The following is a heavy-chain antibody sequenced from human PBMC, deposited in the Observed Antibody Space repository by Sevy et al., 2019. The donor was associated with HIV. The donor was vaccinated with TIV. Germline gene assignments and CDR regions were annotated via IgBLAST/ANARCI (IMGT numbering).Heavy chain of an antibody. Sequence: GGSLRLSCAASGFTFSSYWMSWVRQAPGKGLEWVANIKQDGSEKYYVDSVKGRFTISRDNAKNSLYLQMNSLRAEDTAVYYCASLGGSDFWSGYFYYFDYWGQRTLVTVSS. CDR2: IKQDGSEK. J-gene: IGHJ4*02. CDR3: ASLGGSDFWSGYFYYFDY. D-gene: IGHD3-3*01. CDR1: GFTFSSYW. V-gene: IGHV3-7*01.